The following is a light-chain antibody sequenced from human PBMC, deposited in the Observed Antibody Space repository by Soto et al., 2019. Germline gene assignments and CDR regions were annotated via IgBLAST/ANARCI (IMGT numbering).Light chain of an antibody. J-gene: IGLJ1*01. CDR3: SSHKV. Sequence: QSVLTQPPSASGCPGQSVTISCTGTXSDVGGYNYVSWYQXKPGKATKLMIXXVSKRTSXXTDRFSGSKSGKTDSLTVSGLQAEDEADYYCSSHKVFGTGTKVTVL. CDR2: XVS. CDR1: XSDVGGYNY. V-gene: IGLV2-8*01.